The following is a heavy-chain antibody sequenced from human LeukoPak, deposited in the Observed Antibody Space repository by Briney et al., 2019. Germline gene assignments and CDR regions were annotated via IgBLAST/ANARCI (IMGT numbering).Heavy chain of an antibody. CDR2: IIPILGIA. CDR3: ARGGSSWYEEGQNWFDP. D-gene: IGHD6-13*01. Sequence: ASVKVSCKASGGTFSSYAISWVRQAPGQGLEWMGGIIPILGIANYAQKLQGRVTITADKSTSTAYMELSSLRSEDTAVYYCARGGSSWYEEGQNWFDPWCQGTLVTVSS. J-gene: IGHJ5*02. V-gene: IGHV1-69*04. CDR1: GGTFSSYA.